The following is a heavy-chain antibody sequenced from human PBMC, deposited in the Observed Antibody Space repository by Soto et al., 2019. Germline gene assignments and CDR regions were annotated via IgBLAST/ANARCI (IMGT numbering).Heavy chain of an antibody. V-gene: IGHV3-23*01. Sequence: GGSLSISCGSSGFPFSSYAMGGVRQASGKGLEWVSVISDGGDRTYYANSVKGRFTISRDNSKNTLYLQMNTLRAEDTAVYYCATQDFRGTTGTTWGQGTPVTGSS. J-gene: IGHJ4*02. CDR1: GFPFSSYA. CDR2: ISDGGDRT. D-gene: IGHD1-1*01. CDR3: ATQDFRGTTGTT.